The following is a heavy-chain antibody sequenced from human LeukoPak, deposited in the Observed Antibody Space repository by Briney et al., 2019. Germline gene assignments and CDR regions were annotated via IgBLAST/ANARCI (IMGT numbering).Heavy chain of an antibody. D-gene: IGHD3-10*01. J-gene: IGHJ4*02. CDR1: GFTFSGCY. CDR3: AKAPYYYGSGSFWYFDY. V-gene: IGHV3-11*04. Sequence: GGSLRLSCVASGFTFSGCYMTWIRQAPGKGLEWVSYISISGDTKYYADSVKGRFTISRDNAKNSLYLHMNSLRVEDTAVYYCAKAPYYYGSGSFWYFDYWGQGSLVTVSS. CDR2: ISISGDTK.